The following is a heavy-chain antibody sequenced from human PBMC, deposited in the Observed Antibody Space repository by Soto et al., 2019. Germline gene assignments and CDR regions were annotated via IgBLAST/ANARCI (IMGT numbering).Heavy chain of an antibody. Sequence: QMQLVQSGPEVKKPGTSVKVSCKASGFTFTSSAMQWVRQARGQRLEWIGWIVVGSGNTNYAQKFQERVTITRDMSTSTAYMELSSLRSEDTAVYYCAADSHDYIWGSYRYSMVYWGQGTLVTVSS. CDR1: GFTFTSSA. CDR2: IVVGSGNT. CDR3: AADSHDYIWGSYRYSMVY. D-gene: IGHD3-16*02. J-gene: IGHJ4*02. V-gene: IGHV1-58*02.